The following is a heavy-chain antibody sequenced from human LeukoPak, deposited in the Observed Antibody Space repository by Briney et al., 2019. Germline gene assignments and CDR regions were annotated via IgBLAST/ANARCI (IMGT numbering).Heavy chain of an antibody. CDR1: GFTFSSYS. Sequence: GGSLRLSCAASGFTFSSYSMNWVRQAPGKGLEWVSSISSSSSYIYYADSVKGRFTISRDNAKNSLYLQMNSLRVEDSAVYYCAREVRGGYCSSTSCYTSWGQGTLVTVSS. V-gene: IGHV3-21*01. CDR2: ISSSSSYI. J-gene: IGHJ4*02. CDR3: AREVRGGYCSSTSCYTS. D-gene: IGHD2-2*02.